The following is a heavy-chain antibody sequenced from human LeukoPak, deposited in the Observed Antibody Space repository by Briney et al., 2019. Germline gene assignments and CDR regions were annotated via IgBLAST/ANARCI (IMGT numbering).Heavy chain of an antibody. J-gene: IGHJ6*03. CDR1: GFTFSSYW. V-gene: IGHV3-74*01. D-gene: IGHD3-3*01. CDR3: ARDSITIFGVVMYYYMDV. CDR2: INSDGSST. Sequence: GGSLRLSCAAPGFTFSSYWMHWVRQAPGKGLVWVSRINSDGSSTSYADSVKGRFTISRDNAKNTLYLQMNSLRAEDTAVYYCARDSITIFGVVMYYYMDVWGKGTTVTVSS.